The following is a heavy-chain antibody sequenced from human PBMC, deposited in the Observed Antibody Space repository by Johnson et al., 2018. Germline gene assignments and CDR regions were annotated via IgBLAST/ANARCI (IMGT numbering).Heavy chain of an antibody. J-gene: IGHJ5*02. CDR1: GGTFSSYA. V-gene: IGHV1-69*01. CDR2: IIPIFGTA. Sequence: QVQLVESGAEVKKPGSSVKVSCKASGGTFSSYAISWVRQAPGQGLEWMGGIIPIFGTANYAQKFQGRVTITADESKSTAYKELSSLRSEDTAGYYCARGTGSGYYYNNWFDPWGQGTLVTVSP. CDR3: ARGTGSGYYYNNWFDP. D-gene: IGHD3-22*01.